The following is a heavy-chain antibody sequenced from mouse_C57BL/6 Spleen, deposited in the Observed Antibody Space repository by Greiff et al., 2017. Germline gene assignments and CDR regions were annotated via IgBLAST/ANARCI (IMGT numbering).Heavy chain of an antibody. J-gene: IGHJ3*01. CDR2: INPNYGTT. CDR1: GYSFTDYN. V-gene: IGHV1-39*01. CDR3: ASQGVGDGYYVLFAY. D-gene: IGHD2-3*01. Sequence: EVQLQQSGPELVKPGASVKISCKASGYSFTDYNMNWVKQSNGKSLEWIGVINPNYGTTSYNQKFKGKATLTVDQSSSTAYMQLNSLTSADSAVYYCASQGVGDGYYVLFAYWGQGTLVTVSA.